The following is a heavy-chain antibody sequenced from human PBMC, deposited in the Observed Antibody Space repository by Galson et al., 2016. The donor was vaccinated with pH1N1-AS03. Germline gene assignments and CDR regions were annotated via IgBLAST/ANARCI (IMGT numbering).Heavy chain of an antibody. V-gene: IGHV4-31*02. CDR2: LYDSGNT. D-gene: IGHD2-2*01. CDR3: ESVSLAYCSSTSCFRVDP. J-gene: IGHJ5*02. Sequence: LEWIGLLYDSGNTFYNPSLKSRVSISVETSKNQFSLKLNSVTAADTAVYYCESVSLAYCSSTSCFRVDPWGQGTLVNVSS.